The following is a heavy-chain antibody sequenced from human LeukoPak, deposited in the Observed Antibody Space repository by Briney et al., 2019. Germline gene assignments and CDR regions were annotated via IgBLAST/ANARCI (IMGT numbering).Heavy chain of an antibody. J-gene: IGHJ4*02. CDR3: ARVLIYYYGSGSYRNYYFDY. Sequence: ASVKVSCKASGYTFTGYYMHWVRQAPGQGLEWMGWINPHSGGTTYAQKFQGRVTMTRDTSISTVYMELSRLRSDDTAVYYCARVLIYYYGSGSYRNYYFDYWGQGTLVTVSS. CDR2: INPHSGGT. V-gene: IGHV1-2*02. CDR1: GYTFTGYY. D-gene: IGHD3-10*01.